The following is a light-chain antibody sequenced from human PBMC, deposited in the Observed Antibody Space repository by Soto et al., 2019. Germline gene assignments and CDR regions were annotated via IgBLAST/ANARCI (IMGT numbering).Light chain of an antibody. Sequence: EIQMTQSPSYMCASVGDRITITCRASQVISHYLAWYQQKPGKVPKLLIYAASTLQSGVPSRFSGSGSGTDFTLTISSLQPEDVATYYCQKYNSAPLTFGGGTKVDIK. CDR1: QVISHY. CDR3: QKYNSAPLT. V-gene: IGKV1-27*01. CDR2: AAS. J-gene: IGKJ4*01.